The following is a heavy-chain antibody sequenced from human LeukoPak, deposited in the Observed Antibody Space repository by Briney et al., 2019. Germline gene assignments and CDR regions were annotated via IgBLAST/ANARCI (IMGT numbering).Heavy chain of an antibody. Sequence: PSQTLSLTCTVSGGSISRGGYYWSWIRQHPGKGLKWIGYIYNSRSTYYNPSLKSRVTISVDTSKNQFSLKPSSVSAADTAVYYCAGLRGRPHAFDIWGQGTVVTVSS. CDR2: IYNSRST. V-gene: IGHV4-31*03. D-gene: IGHD5-12*01. CDR1: GGSISRGGYY. CDR3: AGLRGRPHAFDI. J-gene: IGHJ3*02.